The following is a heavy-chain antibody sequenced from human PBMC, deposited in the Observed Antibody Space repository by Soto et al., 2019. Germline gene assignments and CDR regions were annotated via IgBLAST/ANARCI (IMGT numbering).Heavy chain of an antibody. D-gene: IGHD3-3*01. CDR2: IWYDGSNK. Sequence: GGSLRLSCAASGFTFSSYGMHWVRQAPGKGLEWVAVIWYDGSNKYYADSVKGRFTISRDNSKNTLYLQMNSLRAEDTAVYYCARDKKAFYDFWSGYYQDFDYWGQGTLVTVSS. J-gene: IGHJ4*02. CDR3: ARDKKAFYDFWSGYYQDFDY. V-gene: IGHV3-33*01. CDR1: GFTFSSYG.